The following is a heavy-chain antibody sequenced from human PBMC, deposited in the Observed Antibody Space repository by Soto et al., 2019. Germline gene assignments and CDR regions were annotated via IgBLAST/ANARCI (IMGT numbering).Heavy chain of an antibody. J-gene: IGHJ3*02. CDR3: AKVGFTMTVVVIRSFDAFDI. CDR2: ISGSGGST. D-gene: IGHD3-22*01. V-gene: IGHV3-23*01. CDR1: GFTFSSYA. Sequence: GGSLRLSCAASGFTFSSYAMSWVRQAPGKGLEWVSAISGSGGSTYYADSVKGRFTISRDNSKNTLYLQMNSLRAEDTSVYYCAKVGFTMTVVVIRSFDAFDIWGQGTMVTVSS.